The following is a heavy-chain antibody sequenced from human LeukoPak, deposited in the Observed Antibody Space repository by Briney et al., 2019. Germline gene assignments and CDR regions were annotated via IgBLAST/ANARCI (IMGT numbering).Heavy chain of an antibody. CDR2: TYYRSQWYN. V-gene: IGHV6-1*01. D-gene: IGHD3-10*01. CDR3: ARDQVLFGMGRGIDYYGLDV. Sequence: SQTLSLTCAISGDSVSSNSAAWNWIRQSPSRGLEWLGRTYYRSQWYNDYAVSVKSRITINPDTSKNHFSLKLSSVTAADTAVYYCARDQVLFGMGRGIDYYGLDVWGQGTTVTVSS. J-gene: IGHJ6*02. CDR1: GDSVSSNSAA.